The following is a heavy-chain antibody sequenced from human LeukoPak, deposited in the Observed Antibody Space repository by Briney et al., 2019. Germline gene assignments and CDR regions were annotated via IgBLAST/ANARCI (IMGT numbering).Heavy chain of an antibody. J-gene: IGHJ6*03. CDR2: ISYDGSNK. D-gene: IGHD3-10*01. V-gene: IGHV3-30*04. CDR3: ARDGGWIWFEESSNGDYMDV. CDR1: GFTFSSYA. Sequence: GRSLRLSCAASGFTFSSYAMHWVRQAPGKGLEWVAVISYDGSNKYYADSVKGRFTISGDNSKNTLYLQMNSLRAEDTAVYYCARDGGWIWFEESSNGDYMDVWGKGTTVTVSS.